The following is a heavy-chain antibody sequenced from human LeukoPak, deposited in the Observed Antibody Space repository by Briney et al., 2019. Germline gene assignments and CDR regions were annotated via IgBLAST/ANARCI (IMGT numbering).Heavy chain of an antibody. CDR1: GFTFSTFA. V-gene: IGHV3-23*01. D-gene: IGHD2-8*02. Sequence: GGTLRLSCAASGFTFSTFAMIWVRQPPGKGLEWVSSIFPSGGEIHYADSVRGRFTISRDNSMSTLSLQMNSLRVEDTAVYYCATYRQVLLPFESWGQGTLVTVSS. CDR3: ATYRQVLLPFES. CDR2: IFPSGGEI. J-gene: IGHJ4*02.